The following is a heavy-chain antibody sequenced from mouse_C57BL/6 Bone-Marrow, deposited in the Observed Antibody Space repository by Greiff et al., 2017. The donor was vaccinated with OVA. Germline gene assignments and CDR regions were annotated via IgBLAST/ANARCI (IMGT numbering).Heavy chain of an antibody. CDR2: IWRGGST. D-gene: IGHD1-1*01. CDR3: ARYCSSLWYFDV. CDR1: GFSLTSYG. V-gene: IGHV2-5*01. Sequence: QVQLQQSGPGLVQPSQSLSITCTVSGFSLTSYGVHWFRQSPGKGLEWLGVIWRGGSTDYNAAFMSRLSITKDNSKSKVFFKMNSLQADDTAIYYCARYCSSLWYFDVWGTGTPVTVSA. J-gene: IGHJ1*03.